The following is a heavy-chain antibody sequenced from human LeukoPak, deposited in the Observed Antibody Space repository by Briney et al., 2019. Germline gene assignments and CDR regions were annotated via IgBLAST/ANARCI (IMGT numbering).Heavy chain of an antibody. CDR3: RTDRYGDYGDYIDY. V-gene: IGHV1-2*02. CDR1: GYTFTDYY. Sequence: ASVKVSLKASGYTFTDYYMHWVRQAPGQRLEWMGWINPDSGGTNSAQKFQGRVTMTRDTSISTAYMELRRLRSDDTAVYYCRTDRYGDYGDYIDYWGQGTLVTVSS. D-gene: IGHD4-17*01. CDR2: INPDSGGT. J-gene: IGHJ4*02.